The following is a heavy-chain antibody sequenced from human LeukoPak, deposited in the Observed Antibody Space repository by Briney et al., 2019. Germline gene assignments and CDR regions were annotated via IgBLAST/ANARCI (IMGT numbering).Heavy chain of an antibody. Sequence: GRSLRLSCAASGFTFSSYGMHWVRQAPGKGLEWVAVISYDGSNKYYADSVKGRFTISRDNSKNTLYLQVNSLRAEDTAVYYCAKDRRFRSSWYFGWYFDYWGQGTLVTVSS. CDR3: AKDRRFRSSWYFGWYFDY. CDR2: ISYDGSNK. V-gene: IGHV3-30*18. CDR1: GFTFSSYG. D-gene: IGHD6-13*01. J-gene: IGHJ4*02.